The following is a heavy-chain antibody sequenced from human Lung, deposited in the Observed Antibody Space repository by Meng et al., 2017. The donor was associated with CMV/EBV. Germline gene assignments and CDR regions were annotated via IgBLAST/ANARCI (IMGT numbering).Heavy chain of an antibody. D-gene: IGHD2-2*01. Sequence: SVKVSXKASGYTFTGYYMHWVRQAPGQGLEWMGWINPNSGGTNYAQKFQGGVTMTRDTSISTAYMELSRLRSDDTAVYYCARGVGYCSSTSCQVWFDPWGQGTLVTVSS. CDR3: ARGVGYCSSTSCQVWFDP. J-gene: IGHJ5*01. V-gene: IGHV1-2*02. CDR2: INPNSGGT. CDR1: GYTFTGYY.